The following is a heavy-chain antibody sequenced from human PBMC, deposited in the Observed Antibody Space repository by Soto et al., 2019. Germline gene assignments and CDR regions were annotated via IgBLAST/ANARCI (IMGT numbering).Heavy chain of an antibody. CDR2: ISGSGGST. CDR3: AKDMYSSSWYFYYYGMDV. J-gene: IGHJ6*02. CDR1: GFTFSTYA. V-gene: IGHV3-23*01. D-gene: IGHD6-13*01. Sequence: GGSLRLSCAASGFTFSTYAMSWVRQAPGKGLEWVSAISGSGGSTYYADSVKGRFTISRDNSKNTLYLQMSSLRAEDTAVYYCAKDMYSSSWYFYYYGMDVWGQGTTVTVSS.